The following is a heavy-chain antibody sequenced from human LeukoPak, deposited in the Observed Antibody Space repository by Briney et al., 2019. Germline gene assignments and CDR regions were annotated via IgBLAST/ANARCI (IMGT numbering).Heavy chain of an antibody. CDR2: ISSRSSHI. Sequence: GGSLRLSCAASGFTFTTYTMHWLRQAPGKGLEWVSSISSRSSHIDYTDSVKGRFIISRGNAKNSLYLQMNSLRAEDTAVYYCAREGNSWYDYWGQGTLVTVSS. J-gene: IGHJ4*02. CDR3: AREGNSWYDY. CDR1: GFTFTTYT. D-gene: IGHD6-13*01. V-gene: IGHV3-21*01.